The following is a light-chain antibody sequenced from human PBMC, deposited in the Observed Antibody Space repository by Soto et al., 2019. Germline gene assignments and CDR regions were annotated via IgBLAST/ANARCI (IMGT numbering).Light chain of an antibody. J-gene: IGKJ5*01. CDR2: GAS. Sequence: EIVLTQSPGTLSLSPGERATLSCRASQSVSNNFLAWYQQKPGQAPRLLIHGASTRASGIPDSFSGSGSGTGFILPISRLEPEDFAVYYCQQHGRSPVTFGQGTRLDI. V-gene: IGKV3-20*01. CDR1: QSVSNNF. CDR3: QQHGRSPVT.